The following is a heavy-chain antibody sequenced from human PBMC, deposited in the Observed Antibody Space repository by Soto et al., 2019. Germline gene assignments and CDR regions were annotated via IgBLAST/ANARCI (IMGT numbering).Heavy chain of an antibody. D-gene: IGHD3-16*02. CDR2: IDSSGST. V-gene: IGHV4-30-4*08. CDR1: GGSISSGGYY. CDR3: ASRYLY. J-gene: IGHJ4*02. Sequence: TSETLSLTCTVSGGSISSGGYYWSWIRQPPGRGLEWIGYIDSSGSTYYNPSLKSRLTMSVDMSKNQFSLRLTSVTAADTAVYYCASRYLYWGQGLLVTVSS.